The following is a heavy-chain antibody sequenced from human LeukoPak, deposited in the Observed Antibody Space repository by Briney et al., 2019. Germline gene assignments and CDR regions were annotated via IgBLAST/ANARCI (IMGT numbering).Heavy chain of an antibody. J-gene: IGHJ6*03. CDR3: AKLGGHPLHNYYVGV. V-gene: IGHV3-23*01. CDR1: GFTFSSYA. D-gene: IGHD3-16*01. Sequence: GGSLRLSCAASGFTFSSYAMSWVRQAPGKGLEWVSGILDSGYSTYYANSVKGRFTISRDNSNNTLCLQMNSLRAEDTAVYYCAKLGGHPLHNYYVGVWGKGTTVAVSS. CDR2: ILDSGYST.